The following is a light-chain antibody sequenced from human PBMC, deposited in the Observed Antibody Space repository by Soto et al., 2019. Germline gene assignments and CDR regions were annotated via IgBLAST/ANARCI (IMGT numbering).Light chain of an antibody. CDR2: AAS. CDR1: QSVSRSF. V-gene: IGKV3-20*01. Sequence: EVVLTQSPGTLSLSPGERATLSCRASQSVSRSFLAWYQQKPGQAPRLLIHAASTGATGIPARFRGSGSGTDFTLTISSLEPEDSAVYFCHQYADSPQTFGQGTKVEIK. CDR3: HQYADSPQT. J-gene: IGKJ2*01.